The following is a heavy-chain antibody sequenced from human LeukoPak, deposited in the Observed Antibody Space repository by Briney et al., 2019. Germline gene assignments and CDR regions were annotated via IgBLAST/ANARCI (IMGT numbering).Heavy chain of an antibody. D-gene: IGHD6-19*01. J-gene: IGHJ4*02. V-gene: IGHV3-43*01. CDR1: GFIFNSYT. CDR2: ISWNGAII. Sequence: PGGSLRLSCAASGFIFNSYTMHWIRQPPGKGLEWVSLISWNGAIIHYADSVKGRFTISRDNSKNSLYLQMNSLKTEDTALYCCAQGVTRSGWDNWAQATLVAVSS. CDR3: AQGVTRSGWDN.